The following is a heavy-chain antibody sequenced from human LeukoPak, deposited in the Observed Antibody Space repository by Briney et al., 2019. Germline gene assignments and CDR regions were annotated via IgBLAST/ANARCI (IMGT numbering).Heavy chain of an antibody. V-gene: IGHV3-21*01. CDR1: GFTFSSYS. CDR3: ARVGFNYSGSGHARAYFDY. D-gene: IGHD3-10*01. J-gene: IGHJ4*02. CDR2: ISSSSSYI. Sequence: PGGSLRLSCAASGFTFSSYSMNWVRQAPGKGLEWVSSISSSSSYIYYADSVKGRFTISRDNAKNSLYLQMKSLRAEDTAVYYCARVGFNYSGSGHARAYFDYWGQGTLVTVSS.